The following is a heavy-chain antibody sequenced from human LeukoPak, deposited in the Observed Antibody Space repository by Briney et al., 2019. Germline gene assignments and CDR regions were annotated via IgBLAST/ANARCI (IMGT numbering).Heavy chain of an antibody. D-gene: IGHD1-26*01. V-gene: IGHV1-2*02. J-gene: IGHJ4*02. CDR2: INPNSGGT. CDR3: GRQSMGGSNHNDY. CDR1: GYTFTRYY. Sequence: GASVKVSCKASGYTFTRYYLHWVRQAPGQELEWMGWINPNSGGTSYAQELQGSVTMNRDWSISTAYMEVSRLTSDDTAVYYWGRQSMGGSNHNDYWGQGTLVTVSS.